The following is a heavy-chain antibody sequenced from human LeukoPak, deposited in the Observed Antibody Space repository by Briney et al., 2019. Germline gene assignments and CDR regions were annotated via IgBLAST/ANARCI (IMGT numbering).Heavy chain of an antibody. CDR2: IIPILGIA. Sequence: ASVKVSCKASGGTFSSYAISWVRQAPGQGLEWMGRIIPILGIANYAQKFQGRVTITADKSTSTAYMELSSLRSEDTAVYYCARRSSADSSSWSRMDVWGQGTTVTVSS. D-gene: IGHD6-13*01. CDR1: GGTFSSYA. J-gene: IGHJ6*02. CDR3: ARRSSADSSSWSRMDV. V-gene: IGHV1-69*04.